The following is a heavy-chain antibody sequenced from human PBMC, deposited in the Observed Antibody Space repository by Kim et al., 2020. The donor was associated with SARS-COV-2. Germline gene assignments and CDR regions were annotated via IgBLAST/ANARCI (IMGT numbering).Heavy chain of an antibody. CDR3: ASDRDSGTPEYFQH. V-gene: IGHV3-33*05. CDR2: ISYDGSNK. D-gene: IGHD6-13*01. CDR1: GFTFSSYG. J-gene: IGHJ1*01. Sequence: GGSLRLSCAASGFTFSSYGMHWVRQAPGKGLEWVAVISYDGSNKYYADSVKGRFTISRDNSKNTLYLQMNSLRAEDTAVYYCASDRDSGTPEYFQHWGQGTLVTVSS.